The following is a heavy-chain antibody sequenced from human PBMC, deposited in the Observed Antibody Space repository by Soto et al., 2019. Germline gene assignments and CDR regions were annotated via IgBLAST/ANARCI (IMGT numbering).Heavy chain of an antibody. CDR3: ARDQGYQLLRGNWFDP. D-gene: IGHD6-6*01. Sequence: ASVKVSCKASGYTFTSYGITWVRQAPGQGLEWMGWISAYNGNTHYAQKLQDRVTMTTDTSTSAAYMELRSLRSDDTAVYYCARDQGYQLLRGNWFDPWGQGTLVTVSS. CDR1: GYTFTSYG. CDR2: ISAYNGNT. V-gene: IGHV1-18*01. J-gene: IGHJ5*02.